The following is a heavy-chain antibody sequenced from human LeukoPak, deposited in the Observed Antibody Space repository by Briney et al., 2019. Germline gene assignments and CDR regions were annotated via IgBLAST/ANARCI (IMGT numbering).Heavy chain of an antibody. CDR3: ARDSTILAWLDEAGAGRRGVFDP. J-gene: IGHJ5*02. Sequence: GASVKVSCKASGYTFTSYDINWVRQATGQGLEWMGWMNPNSGNTNYAQKLQGRGTMTTDTSTRTAYMELRSLRSDDTAVYYCARDSTILAWLDEAGAGRRGVFDPWGQGTLVTVSS. CDR2: MNPNSGNT. CDR1: GYTFTSYD. V-gene: IGHV1-18*01. D-gene: IGHD6-19*01.